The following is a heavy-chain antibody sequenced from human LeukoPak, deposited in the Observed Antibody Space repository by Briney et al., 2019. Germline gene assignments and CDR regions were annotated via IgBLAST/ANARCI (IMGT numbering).Heavy chain of an antibody. CDR3: TRKSGHYYGIDV. J-gene: IGHJ6*04. D-gene: IGHD1-26*01. V-gene: IGHV3-74*01. CDR1: GFTFSSYW. CDR2: IKSDGSDI. Sequence: PGGSLRLSCAASGFTFSSYWMHWVRQAPGKGLVWVSRIKSDGSDIIYADSVKGRFTISTDNAKNMLYLEMNSLRGEDTAVYYCTRKSGHYYGIDVWGKGTTVTVSS.